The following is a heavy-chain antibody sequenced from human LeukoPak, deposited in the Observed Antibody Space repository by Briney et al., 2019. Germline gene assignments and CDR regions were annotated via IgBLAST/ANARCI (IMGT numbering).Heavy chain of an antibody. CDR3: ARLMGMGNWFDP. Sequence: GGSLRLSCAASGFTFHEYTMHWVRQRPGKGLEWVSLVNEDGDYSDYADSVKGRFTISRDNAKNSLYLQINSLRAEDTAVYYCARLMGMGNWFDPWGQGTLVTVSS. D-gene: IGHD2-8*01. CDR1: GFTFHEYT. J-gene: IGHJ5*02. CDR2: VNEDGDYS. V-gene: IGHV3-43*01.